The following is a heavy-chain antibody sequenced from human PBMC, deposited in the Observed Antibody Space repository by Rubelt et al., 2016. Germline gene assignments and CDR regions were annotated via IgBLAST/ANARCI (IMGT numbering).Heavy chain of an antibody. J-gene: IGHJ4*02. D-gene: IGHD2-21*02. CDR1: GGSISSSSYY. Sequence: GGSISSSSYYWGWIRQPPGKGLEWIGSIYYSGSTYYNPSLKSRVTISVDTSKNQFSLKLSSVTAADTAVYYCVRPLGAGDYYPPAYWGQGTLVTVSS. V-gene: IGHV4-39*01. CDR2: IYYSGST. CDR3: VRPLGAGDYYPPAY.